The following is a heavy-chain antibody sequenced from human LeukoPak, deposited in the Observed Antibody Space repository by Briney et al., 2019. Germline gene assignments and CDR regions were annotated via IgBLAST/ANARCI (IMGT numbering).Heavy chain of an antibody. Sequence: GGSLRLSCAASGFTFSSYAMSWVRQAPGKGLEWVSAISGSGGSTYYADSVKGRFTISRDNSKNTLYLQMNSLRAEDTAVYYCAKVFRVAAAGFIIYYYYGMDVWGQGTTVTVSS. V-gene: IGHV3-23*01. J-gene: IGHJ6*02. CDR1: GFTFSSYA. CDR2: ISGSGGST. CDR3: AKVFRVAAAGFIIYYYYGMDV. D-gene: IGHD6-13*01.